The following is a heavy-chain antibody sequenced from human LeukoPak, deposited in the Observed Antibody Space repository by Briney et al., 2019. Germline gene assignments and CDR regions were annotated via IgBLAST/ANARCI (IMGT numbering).Heavy chain of an antibody. V-gene: IGHV3-53*01. CDR2: IFSNGDT. J-gene: IGHJ4*02. CDR3: TRDQMNY. Sequence: GGSLRLSRTASEFTVSRNYMLWVRQAPGKGLEWVSLIFSNGDTHYADSVKGRFTISRDTSKNTVSLQMNSLRVEDTAMYYCTRDQMNYWGQGALVTVSS. CDR1: EFTVSRNY. D-gene: IGHD5-24*01.